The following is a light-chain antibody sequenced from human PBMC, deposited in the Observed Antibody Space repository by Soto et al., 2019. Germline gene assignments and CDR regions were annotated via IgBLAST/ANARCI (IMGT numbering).Light chain of an antibody. J-gene: IGKJ2*01. CDR1: QSISNW. CDR2: KAS. Sequence: DIQMTQSPSTLSASVGDRVTITCRASQSISNWLAWYQQKPGKAPKLLIYKASSLESGVPSRFSGSGSGTELTLTISSLQPDDFATYYCQQYDSYPFTFGQGTKLEIK. CDR3: QQYDSYPFT. V-gene: IGKV1-5*03.